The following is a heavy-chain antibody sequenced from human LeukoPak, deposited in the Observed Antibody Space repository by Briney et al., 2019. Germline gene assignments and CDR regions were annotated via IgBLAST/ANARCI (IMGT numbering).Heavy chain of an antibody. CDR2: IYPGDSDT. Sequence: GESLKTSCKGSGYSFTSYWIGWVRQKPGKGLEWMGIIYPGDSDTRDSPSFQGQVTISADKSINTAYLQWSSLKASDTAMYYCARLWGGYNYGAFDYWGQGTLVTVSS. J-gene: IGHJ4*02. V-gene: IGHV5-51*01. CDR3: ARLWGGYNYGAFDY. CDR1: GYSFTSYW. D-gene: IGHD5-18*01.